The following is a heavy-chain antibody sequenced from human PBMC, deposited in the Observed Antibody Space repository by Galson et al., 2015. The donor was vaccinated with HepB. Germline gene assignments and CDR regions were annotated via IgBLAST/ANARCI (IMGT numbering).Heavy chain of an antibody. CDR1: GFTFSSYS. Sequence: SLRLSCAASGFTFSSYSMNWVRQAPGKGLEWVSYISSSSSTIYYADSVKGRFTISRDNAKNSLYLQMNSLRDEDTAVYYCARDSSEQWLDQTSHGAFDIWGQGTMVTVSS. CDR3: ARDSSEQWLDQTSHGAFDI. D-gene: IGHD6-19*01. J-gene: IGHJ3*02. CDR2: ISSSSSTI. V-gene: IGHV3-48*02.